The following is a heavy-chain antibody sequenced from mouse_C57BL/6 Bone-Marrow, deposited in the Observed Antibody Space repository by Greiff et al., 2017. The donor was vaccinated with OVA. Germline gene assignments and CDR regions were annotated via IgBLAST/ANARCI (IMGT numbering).Heavy chain of an antibody. Sequence: QVQLQQPGAELVMPGASVKLSCKASGYTFTSYWMHWVKQRPGQGLEWIGEIDPSDSYTNYNQKFKGKSTLTVAKSSSTAYMQLSSLTSEDSAVYYCAREGIYDGYYGRLNFAYWGQGTLVTVSA. CDR3: AREGIYDGYYGRLNFAY. CDR2: IDPSDSYT. J-gene: IGHJ3*01. CDR1: GYTFTSYW. V-gene: IGHV1-69*01. D-gene: IGHD2-3*01.